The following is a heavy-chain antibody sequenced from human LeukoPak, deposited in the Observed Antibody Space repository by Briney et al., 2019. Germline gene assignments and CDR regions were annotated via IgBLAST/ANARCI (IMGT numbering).Heavy chain of an antibody. CDR3: AKAYGDYDY. Sequence: GGSLRLSCAASGFTFSSYGMHWVRQAPGKGLEWVAFIRYDGSNKYYAGSVKGRFTISRDNSKNTLYLQMNSLRAEDTAVYYCAKAYGDYDYWGQGTLVTVSS. D-gene: IGHD4-17*01. CDR1: GFTFSSYG. J-gene: IGHJ4*02. V-gene: IGHV3-30*02. CDR2: IRYDGSNK.